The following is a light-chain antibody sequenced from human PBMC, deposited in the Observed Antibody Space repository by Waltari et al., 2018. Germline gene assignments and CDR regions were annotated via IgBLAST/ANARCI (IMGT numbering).Light chain of an antibody. CDR1: ESVGRS. J-gene: IGKJ1*01. Sequence: EIVLTQSPGTLSLSPGERPTLPCRASESVGRSLAWYQHRPGQAPRLLIYGASNRAPGIPDGFSGSGSGTEFSLTISRLEPEDFAVYYCQHYVRLPATFGQGTKVEIK. CDR3: QHYVRLPAT. V-gene: IGKV3-20*01. CDR2: GAS.